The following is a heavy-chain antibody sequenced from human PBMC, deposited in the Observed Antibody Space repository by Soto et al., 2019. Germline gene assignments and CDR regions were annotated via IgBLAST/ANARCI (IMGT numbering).Heavy chain of an antibody. J-gene: IGHJ4*02. CDR1: GDSIRSYY. CDR3: ARDRAYYESSGLYFDY. CDR2: IYDSGST. Sequence: PSETLSLTCTVSGDSIRSYYWSWIRQPPGKGLEWIGYIYDSGSTSYNPSLKSRVTISVDTSKSQFSLKLSSVTAADTAVYYCARDRAYYESSGLYFDYWGQGTLVTVSS. V-gene: IGHV4-59*01. D-gene: IGHD3-22*01.